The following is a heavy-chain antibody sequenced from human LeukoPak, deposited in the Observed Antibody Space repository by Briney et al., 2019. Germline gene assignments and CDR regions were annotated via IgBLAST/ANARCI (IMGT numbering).Heavy chain of an antibody. CDR1: GGSITNYY. CDR2: IHYSGST. Sequence: SETLSLTCTVSGGSITNYYWTWIRQPPGKGLEWIGYIHYSGSTNYNPSLKSRVTISVDTSKNQFSLKLSSVTAADTAVYYCARASITYYYYYYMGVWGKGTTVTVSS. J-gene: IGHJ6*03. D-gene: IGHD1-14*01. CDR3: ARASITYYYYYYMGV. V-gene: IGHV4-59*01.